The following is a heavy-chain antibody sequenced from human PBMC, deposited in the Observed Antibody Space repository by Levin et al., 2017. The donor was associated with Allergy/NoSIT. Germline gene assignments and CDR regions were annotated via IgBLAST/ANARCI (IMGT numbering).Heavy chain of an antibody. V-gene: IGHV3-74*01. CDR3: ARAAAGSVVDY. J-gene: IGHJ4*02. D-gene: IGHD6-13*01. CDR1: GFTFSTYW. Sequence: GGSLRLSCAASGFTFSTYWMHWVRQAPGKGLVWVSRINGDGRGINYADSVKGRFTISRDNAKNTLYLQMNSLRAEDTAVYYCARAAAGSVVDYWGQGTLVTVSS. CDR2: INGDGRGI.